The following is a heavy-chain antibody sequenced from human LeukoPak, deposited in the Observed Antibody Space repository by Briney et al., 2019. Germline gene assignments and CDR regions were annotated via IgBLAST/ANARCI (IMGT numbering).Heavy chain of an antibody. J-gene: IGHJ6*03. CDR2: MNPGSGDT. CDR1: GYPFSNYD. V-gene: IGHV1-8*01. Sequence: APVKVSCKASGYPFSNYDVDWVRQATGQGLEWMAWMNPGSGDTGYAQKFQGRLTMSSNISMNTASMELRSLTSEDTAVYFCARSRRGYYIYVWGTGTPVTVSS. CDR3: ARSRRGYYIYV.